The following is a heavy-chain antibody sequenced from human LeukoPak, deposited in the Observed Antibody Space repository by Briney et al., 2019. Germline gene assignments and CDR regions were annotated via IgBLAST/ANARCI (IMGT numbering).Heavy chain of an antibody. Sequence: ASVKVSCKASGYTFTSYAISWVRQAPGQGREWMGWIIAYNGNTNYAQKLQARATITTDTSTSTAYMELRRLRSDDTAVYYSARVRAGVVLMNWFDYWGQGTLVTVSS. D-gene: IGHD3-16*01. CDR1: GYTFTSYA. J-gene: IGHJ5*01. CDR2: IIAYNGNT. V-gene: IGHV1-18*04. CDR3: ARVRAGVVLMNWFDY.